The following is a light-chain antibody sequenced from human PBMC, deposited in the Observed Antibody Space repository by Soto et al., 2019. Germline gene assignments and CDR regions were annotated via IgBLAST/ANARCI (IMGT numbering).Light chain of an antibody. J-gene: IGKJ2*01. V-gene: IGKV3-11*01. Sequence: EVVLTQSPATLSVSPGERATLSCRASQSVSSYLAWYQQRPGQAPRLLIDDASNRATGIPARFSGSGSGTDFTLTISSLESEDFAVYYCQHYSNWPPTFGQGTKLEIK. CDR3: QHYSNWPPT. CDR2: DAS. CDR1: QSVSSY.